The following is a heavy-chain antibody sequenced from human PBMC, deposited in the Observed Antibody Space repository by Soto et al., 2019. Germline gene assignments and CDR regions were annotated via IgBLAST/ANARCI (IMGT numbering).Heavy chain of an antibody. D-gene: IGHD3-10*01. CDR3: ASIHYYGSGSFWFDP. CDR2: IYHSGST. V-gene: IGHV4-4*02. J-gene: IGHJ5*02. Sequence: TSETLSLTCAVSGGSISSSNWWSWVRQPPGMGLEWIGQIYHSGSTNYNPSLKSRVTISVDKSKNQFSLNLRSVTAADTAVYYCASIHYYGSGSFWFDPWGQGTLVTVSS. CDR1: GGSISSSNW.